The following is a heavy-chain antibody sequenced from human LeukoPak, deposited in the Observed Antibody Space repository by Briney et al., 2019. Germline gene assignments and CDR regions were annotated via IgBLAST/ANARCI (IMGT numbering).Heavy chain of an antibody. Sequence: SVKVSCKASGFTFTSSAVQWVRQARGQRLEWIGWIVVGSGNTNYAQKFRERVTITRDMSTSTAYMELSSLRSEDTAVYYCAADRRYGDLDWFDPWGQGTLVTVSS. CDR3: AADRRYGDLDWFDP. D-gene: IGHD4-17*01. CDR1: GFTFTSSA. V-gene: IGHV1-58*01. J-gene: IGHJ5*02. CDR2: IVVGSGNT.